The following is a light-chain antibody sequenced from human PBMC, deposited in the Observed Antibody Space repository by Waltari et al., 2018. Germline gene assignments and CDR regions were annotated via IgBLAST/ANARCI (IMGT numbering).Light chain of an antibody. Sequence: EVVLTQSPGTLSLSPGERATLSCRASQSVTRSYLAWYQQKNGQAPRLLIYGAASRATCIPDRFSGSGSGTDFTLTISTLEPEDFAVYYCQQYDNSPQTFGQGTKVEIK. V-gene: IGKV3-20*01. CDR3: QQYDNSPQT. CDR2: GAA. J-gene: IGKJ1*01. CDR1: QSVTRSY.